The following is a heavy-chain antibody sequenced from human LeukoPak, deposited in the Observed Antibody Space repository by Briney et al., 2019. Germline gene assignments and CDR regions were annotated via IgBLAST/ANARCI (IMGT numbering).Heavy chain of an antibody. D-gene: IGHD6-13*01. CDR1: GFTFSTYW. V-gene: IGHV3-7*01. CDR3: ARDSAGNDY. CDR2: IKQDGSEK. J-gene: IGHJ4*02. Sequence: GGSLRLSCAASGFTFSTYWMSWARQAPGKGLEWVANIKQDGSEKYYVDSVKGRFTISRDNAKNSLYLQMNSLRAEDTAMYYCARDSAGNDYWAQGTLVTVSS.